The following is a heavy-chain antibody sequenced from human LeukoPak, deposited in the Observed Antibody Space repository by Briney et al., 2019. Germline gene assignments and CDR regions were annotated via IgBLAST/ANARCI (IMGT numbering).Heavy chain of an antibody. J-gene: IGHJ6*02. CDR2: IYYSGST. Sequence: SETLSLTCTVSGGSIGSGGYYWSWIRQHPGKGLEWIGYIYYSGSTYYNPSLKSRVTISVDTSKNQFSLKLSSVTAADTAVYYCARDYYDSSAYYGMDVWGQGTTVTVSS. CDR1: GGSIGSGGYY. V-gene: IGHV4-31*03. CDR3: ARDYYDSSAYYGMDV. D-gene: IGHD3-22*01.